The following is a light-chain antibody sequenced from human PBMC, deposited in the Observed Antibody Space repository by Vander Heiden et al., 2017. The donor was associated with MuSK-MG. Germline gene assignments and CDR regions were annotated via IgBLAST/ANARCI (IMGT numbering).Light chain of an antibody. Sequence: SYELTQPPSVSVSPGQTASIPCSGDKLGDEYACWYQPKPGQSPVVVIYQDSKRHSGIPERFSGANSGNTATLTISGTQAMDEADYYCQAWDSSTAVFGGGTKLTVL. J-gene: IGLJ3*02. CDR3: QAWDSSTAV. CDR2: QDS. V-gene: IGLV3-1*01. CDR1: KLGDEY.